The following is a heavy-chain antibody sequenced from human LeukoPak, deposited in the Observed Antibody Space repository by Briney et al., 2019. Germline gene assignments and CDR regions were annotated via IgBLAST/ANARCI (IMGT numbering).Heavy chain of an antibody. D-gene: IGHD3-10*01. CDR1: GFAFSSYW. CDR2: INSDGSST. V-gene: IGHV3-74*01. J-gene: IGHJ6*04. Sequence: GGSLRLSCAASGFAFSSYWMHWVRQAPGKGLVWVSRINSDGSSTSYADSVKGRFTISRDNAKNTLYLQMNSLRAEDTAVYYCARDGSGTYYYGMDVWGKGTTVTVSS. CDR3: ARDGSGTYYYGMDV.